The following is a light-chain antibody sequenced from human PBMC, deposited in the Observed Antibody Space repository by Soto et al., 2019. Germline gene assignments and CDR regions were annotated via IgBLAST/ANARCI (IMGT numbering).Light chain of an antibody. J-gene: IGKJ1*01. V-gene: IGKV1-39*01. CDR3: QKSYSSFGK. CDR2: ASS. CDR1: QSISNY. Sequence: DIQMTHSPSSLSSSVGDRVTITCRASQSISNYVNWYQQKPGKVPKLLIYASSTLQGGVPPRFSGTGSGTDFSLTINSLQPEDFATYYCQKSYSSFGKFGQGTKVDIK.